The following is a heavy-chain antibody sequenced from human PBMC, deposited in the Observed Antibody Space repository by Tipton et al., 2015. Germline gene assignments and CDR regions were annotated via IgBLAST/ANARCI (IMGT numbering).Heavy chain of an antibody. V-gene: IGHV3-64D*08. J-gene: IGHJ4*02. CDR1: GFTFSNYA. CDR3: VKDGYYYDSGGYSPLDY. CDR2: ISSSGTTT. D-gene: IGHD3-22*01. Sequence: SLRLSCSASGFTFSNYALHWVRQAPGKGLEYVSAISSSGTTTFYAESVKGRFNISRDNSKNALYLQMSSLRAEDTAVYYCVKDGYYYDSGGYSPLDYWGQGTLVTVSS.